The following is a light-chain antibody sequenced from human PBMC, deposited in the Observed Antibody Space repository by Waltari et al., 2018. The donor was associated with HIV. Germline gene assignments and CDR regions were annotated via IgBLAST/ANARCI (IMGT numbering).Light chain of an antibody. J-gene: IGKJ3*01. CDR1: QGIRNY. V-gene: IGKV1-9*01. CDR2: SAS. Sequence: DILLTQSPSFLSASVGDRVTISRRANQGIRNYLAWYQQRPGRAPKLLIFSASILQDGVPSRFSASGSGTQFILTINGLQPEDFATYFCQQHNTYPLTFGPGT. CDR3: QQHNTYPLT.